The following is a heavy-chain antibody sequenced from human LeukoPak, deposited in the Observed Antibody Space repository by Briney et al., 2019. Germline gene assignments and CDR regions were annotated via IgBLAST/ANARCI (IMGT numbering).Heavy chain of an antibody. D-gene: IGHD6-13*01. CDR2: INRSGST. J-gene: IGHJ4*02. CDR1: GGSFSGYY. V-gene: IGHV4-34*01. Sequence: SETLSLTCAVYGGSFSGYYWSWIRQPPGKGLEWIGEINRSGSTNYNPSLKSRVTISVDTSKDQFSLKLSSVTAADTAVYYCARGYSSSWYSYFDYWGQGTLVTVSS. CDR3: ARGYSSSWYSYFDY.